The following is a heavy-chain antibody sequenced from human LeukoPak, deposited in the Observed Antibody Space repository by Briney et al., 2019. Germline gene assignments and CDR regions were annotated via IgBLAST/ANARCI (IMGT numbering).Heavy chain of an antibody. J-gene: IGHJ5*01. CDR2: INPNSGGT. V-gene: IGHV1-2*02. CDR1: GYTFSGYY. Sequence: VASVKVSCKASGYTFSGYYMHWVRQAPGQGLEWMGWINPNSGGTNYAQRFQGRVTMTRDTSISTAYMELSRLRSDDTAVYYGAREHWFDSWGQGTLVTVSS. CDR3: AREHWFDS.